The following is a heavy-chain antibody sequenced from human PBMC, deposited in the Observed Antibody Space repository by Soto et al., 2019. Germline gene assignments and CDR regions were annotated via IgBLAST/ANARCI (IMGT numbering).Heavy chain of an antibody. CDR1: GGTFSSYT. Sequence: QVQLVQSGAEVKKPGSSVKVSCKASGGTFSSYTISWVRQAPGQGLEWMGRLIPILGIANYAQKFQGRVTITADKSTSTAYMELSSLRSEDTAVYYCARDIGGYSAYVHEDYWGQGTLVTVSS. D-gene: IGHD5-12*01. J-gene: IGHJ4*02. CDR3: ARDIGGYSAYVHEDY. V-gene: IGHV1-69*08. CDR2: LIPILGIA.